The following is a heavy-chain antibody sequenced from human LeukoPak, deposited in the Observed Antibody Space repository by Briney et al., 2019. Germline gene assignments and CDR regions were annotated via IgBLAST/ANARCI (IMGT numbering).Heavy chain of an antibody. D-gene: IGHD2-2*01. CDR3: AKGDCSSTSCSGFYGMDV. CDR1: GFTFSTYA. V-gene: IGHV3-23*01. J-gene: IGHJ6*04. CDR2: TSGGTT. Sequence: GGSLRLSCAASGFTFSTYAMNWVSQAPGKELGWVSTTSGGTTYYADSVKGRFTISRDSSKSTLYLQMNSLRAEDTAVYYCAKGDCSSTSCSGFYGMDVWGRGTTVTVSS.